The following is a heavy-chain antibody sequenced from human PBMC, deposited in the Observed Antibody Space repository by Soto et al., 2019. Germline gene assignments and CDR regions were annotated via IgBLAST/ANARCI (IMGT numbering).Heavy chain of an antibody. CDR2: IYYSGST. CDR1: GGSISSSSYY. Sequence: SETLSLTCTVSGGSISSSSYYWGWIRPAPGKGLEWIGSIYYSGSTNYNPPLKSRVTISVDTSKNQFSLKLSSVTAADTAVYYCASDRSGNYYYGMDVWGQGTTVTVSS. J-gene: IGHJ6*02. V-gene: IGHV4-39*07. CDR3: ASDRSGNYYYGMDV.